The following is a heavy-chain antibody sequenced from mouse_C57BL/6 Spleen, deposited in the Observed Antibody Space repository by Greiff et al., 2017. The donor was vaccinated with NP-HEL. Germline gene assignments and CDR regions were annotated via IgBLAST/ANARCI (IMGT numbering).Heavy chain of an antibody. V-gene: IGHV1-82*01. Sequence: VQLQQSGPELVKPGASVKISCKASGYAFSSSWMNWVKQRPGKGLEWIGRIYPGDGDTNYNGKFKGKATLTADKSSSTAYMQLSSLTSEDSAVYFCARPHGSGYGDYWGQGTTLTVSS. CDR1: GYAFSSSW. J-gene: IGHJ2*01. CDR2: IYPGDGDT. CDR3: ARPHGSGYGDY. D-gene: IGHD3-2*02.